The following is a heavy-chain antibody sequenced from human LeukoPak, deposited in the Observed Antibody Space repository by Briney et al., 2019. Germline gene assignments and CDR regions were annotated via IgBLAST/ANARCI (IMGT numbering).Heavy chain of an antibody. Sequence: GGSLRLSCAASGFTFSSYWMHWVRQAPGKGLEWVSGINWNGGSTGYADSVKGRFTISRDNAKNSLYLQMNSLRAEDTALYYCARGTLKAAATDFDYWGQGTLVTVSS. CDR3: ARGTLKAAATDFDY. J-gene: IGHJ4*02. V-gene: IGHV3-20*04. D-gene: IGHD6-13*01. CDR2: INWNGGST. CDR1: GFTFSSYW.